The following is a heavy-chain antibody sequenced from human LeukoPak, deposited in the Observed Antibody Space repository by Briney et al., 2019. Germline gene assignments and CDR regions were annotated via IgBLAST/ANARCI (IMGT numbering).Heavy chain of an antibody. D-gene: IGHD1-26*01. V-gene: IGHV3-21*01. J-gene: IGHJ4*02. CDR3: ARDSGSQDGNFDY. Sequence: PGGSLRLSCAASGFTFSTYSMNWVRQAPGKGLEWVSSISSSSSYIYYADSVKGRFTISRDNAKNSLYLQMNSLRAEDTAVYYCARDSGSQDGNFDYWGQGTLVTVSS. CDR2: ISSSSSYI. CDR1: GFTFSTYS.